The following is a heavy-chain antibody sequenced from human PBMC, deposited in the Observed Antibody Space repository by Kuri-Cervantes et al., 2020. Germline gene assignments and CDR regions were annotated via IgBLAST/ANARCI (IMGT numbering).Heavy chain of an antibody. J-gene: IGHJ4*02. D-gene: IGHD4-23*01. CDR1: GFTFSNYA. CDR3: ARNTVGRAYFDY. Sequence: ETLSLTCAASGFTFSNYAMSWVRQAPGKGLEWISYITTSSSTIYYADSVKGRFTISRDNAKNSVYLQMNSLRAEDTAVYFCARNTVGRAYFDYWGQGSLVTVSS. CDR2: ITTSSSTI. V-gene: IGHV3-48*01.